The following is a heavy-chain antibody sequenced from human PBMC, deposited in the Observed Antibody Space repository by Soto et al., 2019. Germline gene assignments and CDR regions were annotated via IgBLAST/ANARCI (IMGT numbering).Heavy chain of an antibody. CDR1: GFTFSSYS. Sequence: EVQLVESGGGLVKPGGSLRLSCAASGFTFSSYSMNWVRQAPGKGLEWVSSISSSSSYIYYADSVKGRFTISRDNAKNSLYLQMNSLRAEDTAVYYCARPPTLYYYYMDVWGKGTTDTVSS. J-gene: IGHJ6*03. V-gene: IGHV3-21*01. CDR2: ISSSSSYI. CDR3: ARPPTLYYYYMDV.